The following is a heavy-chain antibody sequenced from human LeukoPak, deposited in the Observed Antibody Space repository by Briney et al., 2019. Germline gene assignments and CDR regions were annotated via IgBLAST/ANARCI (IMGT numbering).Heavy chain of an antibody. V-gene: IGHV3-30*02. CDR1: GFTLSSFG. J-gene: IGHJ3*02. CDR3: ARPLLRGHDAFDI. D-gene: IGHD1-26*01. CDR2: IWYDGSNK. Sequence: GGSLGLSCAASGFTLSSFGMHWVRQAPGKGLEWVAFIWYDGSNKYYADSVKGRFTISRDNSKNTLYLQMNSLRAEDTAVYYCARPLLRGHDAFDIWGQGTMVTVSS.